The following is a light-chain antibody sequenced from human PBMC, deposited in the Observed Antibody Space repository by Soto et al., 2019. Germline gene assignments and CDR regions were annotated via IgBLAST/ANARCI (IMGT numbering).Light chain of an antibody. Sequence: ESVLTQSPGTLSLSPGDRATLSCRASQTVSSSYLAWYQQRPGQAPRLLIYAASSRATGIPDRFSGSGSGTDFTLTISRLEPEDFAVYYCQHYDTSPPGFTFGPGTQVDIK. V-gene: IGKV3-20*01. CDR3: QHYDTSPPGFT. CDR2: AAS. J-gene: IGKJ3*01. CDR1: QTVSSSY.